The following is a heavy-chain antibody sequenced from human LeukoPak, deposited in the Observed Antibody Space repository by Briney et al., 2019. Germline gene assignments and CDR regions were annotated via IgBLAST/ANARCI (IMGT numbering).Heavy chain of an antibody. CDR1: GGSISSSSYY. Sequence: SETLSLTCTVSGGSISSSSYYWGWIRQPPGKGLEWIGSIYYSGSTYYNPSLKSRVTISVDTSKNQFSLKLSSVTAADTAVYYCARVGGSYYGDAFDIWGQGTMVTVSS. CDR2: IYYSGST. V-gene: IGHV4-39*07. D-gene: IGHD1-26*01. J-gene: IGHJ3*02. CDR3: ARVGGSYYGDAFDI.